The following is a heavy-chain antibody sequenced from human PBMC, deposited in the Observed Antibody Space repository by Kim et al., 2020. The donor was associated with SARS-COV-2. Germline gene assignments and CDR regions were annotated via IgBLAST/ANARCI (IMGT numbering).Heavy chain of an antibody. CDR2: INTNTGNP. V-gene: IGHV7-4-1*02. D-gene: IGHD3-10*01. CDR3: AREAVWFREGGNWFDP. Sequence: ASVKVSCKASGYTFTSYAMNWVRQAPGQGLEWMGWINTNTGNPTYAQGFTGRFVFSLDTSVNTTYLQISSLKAEDIAVYYCAREAVWFREGGNWFDPWGQGTLVTVSS. J-gene: IGHJ5*02. CDR1: GYTFTSYA.